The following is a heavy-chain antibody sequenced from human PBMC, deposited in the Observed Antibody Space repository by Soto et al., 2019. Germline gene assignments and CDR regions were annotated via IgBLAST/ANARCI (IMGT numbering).Heavy chain of an antibody. J-gene: IGHJ5*01. V-gene: IGHV4-34*01. D-gene: IGHD3-22*01. Sequence: SETLSLTCAVYGGSFSGDYWTGIRQPPGTGLEWIGEINHSASTNYTPSLKSRVTIPVDTSENQFCLELTSLTAADTAVYYCAGRQRPLYYYESSGYYPAAPPPHWFDAWGQGTPVTGS. CDR1: GGSFSGDY. CDR2: INHSAST. CDR3: AGRQRPLYYYESSGYYPAAPPPHWFDA.